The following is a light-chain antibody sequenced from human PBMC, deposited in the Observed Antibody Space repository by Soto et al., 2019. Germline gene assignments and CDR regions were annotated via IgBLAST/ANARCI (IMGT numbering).Light chain of an antibody. Sequence: EIVLTQSPGTLSLSPGERATLSCRASQTVSSNSLAWYKQKPGQAPRLLIYNASNRATGIPDRFSGSGSGTDFTLTISILEPEDFAVYYCQQYGRSPRTF. V-gene: IGKV3-20*01. CDR1: QTVSSNS. CDR2: NAS. J-gene: IGKJ1*01. CDR3: QQYGRSPRT.